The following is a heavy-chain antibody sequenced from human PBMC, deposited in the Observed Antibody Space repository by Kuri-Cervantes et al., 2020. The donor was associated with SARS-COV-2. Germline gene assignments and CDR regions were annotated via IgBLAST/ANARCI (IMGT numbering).Heavy chain of an antibody. Sequence: GESLKISCAASGFTVSSNYMSWVRQAPRKGLEWVSSISGSTGHIYYADSVKGRFTISRDNAKNSLYLQMNSLGAEDTAMYYCARDSGDLYFDNWGQGALVTVSS. D-gene: IGHD3-10*01. CDR1: GFTVSSNY. J-gene: IGHJ4*02. V-gene: IGHV3-21*01. CDR2: ISGSTGHI. CDR3: ARDSGDLYFDN.